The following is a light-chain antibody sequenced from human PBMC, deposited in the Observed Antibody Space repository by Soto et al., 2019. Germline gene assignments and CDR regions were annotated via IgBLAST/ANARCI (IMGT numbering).Light chain of an antibody. CDR2: DAS. CDR1: QDISNY. J-gene: IGKJ4*01. V-gene: IGKV1-33*01. Sequence: DIQMTHSPSSLSSSVLDIFSITCQASQDISNYLNWYQQKPGKAPKLLIYDASNLETGVPSRFSGSGSGTDFTFTISSLQPEDIATYYCQQYDNLPTFGGGTKVDIK. CDR3: QQYDNLPT.